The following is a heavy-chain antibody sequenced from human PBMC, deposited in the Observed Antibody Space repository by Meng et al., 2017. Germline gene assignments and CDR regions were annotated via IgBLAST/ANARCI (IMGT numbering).Heavy chain of an antibody. V-gene: IGHV3-9*01. D-gene: IGHD5-12*01. CDR3: AKGGYSGYDSIFGYY. CDR1: GFTFDDYA. CDR2: ISWNSGSI. J-gene: IGHJ4*02. Sequence: SLKISCAASGFTFDDYAMHWVRQAPGKGLEWVSGISWNSGSIGYADSVKGRFTISRDNAKNSLYLQMNSLRAEDTALYYCAKGGYSGYDSIFGYYWGQGTLVTVSS.